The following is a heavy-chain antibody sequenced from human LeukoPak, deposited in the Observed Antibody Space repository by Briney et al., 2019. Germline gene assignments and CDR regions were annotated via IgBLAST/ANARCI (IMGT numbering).Heavy chain of an antibody. CDR3: ARVRGDSGAFDI. J-gene: IGHJ3*02. D-gene: IGHD2-21*01. Sequence: GGSLRLSCAASGFTFSSYDVPWVRQATGKGLEWVSAIGTAGDTYYPGSVKGRFTISRENAKNSLYLQMNSLRAGDTAVYYCARVRGDSGAFDIWGQGTMVTVSS. V-gene: IGHV3-13*01. CDR2: IGTAGDT. CDR1: GFTFSSYD.